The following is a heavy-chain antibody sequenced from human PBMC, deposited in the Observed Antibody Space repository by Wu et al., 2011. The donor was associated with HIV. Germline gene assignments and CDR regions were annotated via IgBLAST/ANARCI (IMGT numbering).Heavy chain of an antibody. CDR3: ARDPGPYDILTGYYLDY. CDR1: GYTFTSDY. D-gene: IGHD3-9*01. CDR2: INPNSGGS. J-gene: IGHJ4*02. Sequence: QVQLVQSGAEVKKPGASVKVSCKASGYTFTSDYMHWVRQAPGQGLEWMGWINPNSGGSNYAQKFQGRVTMTRDTSISTAYMELNRLRSDDTAVYYCARDPGPYDILTGYYLDYWGQGTLVTVSS. V-gene: IGHV1-2*02.